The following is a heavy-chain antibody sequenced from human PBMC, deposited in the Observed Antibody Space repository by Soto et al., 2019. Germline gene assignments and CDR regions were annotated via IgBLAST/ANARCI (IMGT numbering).Heavy chain of an antibody. V-gene: IGHV3-15*01. CDR3: TTGSVEGV. J-gene: IGHJ6*02. CDR2: IKTKSEGEAT. CDR1: GFTFSRYA. D-gene: IGHD2-15*01. Sequence: PGGSLRLSCAASGFTFSRYAMSWVRQAPGKGLEWVGRIKTKSEGEATDYAAPLKGRFTISRDDSKNTLFLQMNSLKTEDTAVYYCTTGSVEGVWGQGATVTVSS.